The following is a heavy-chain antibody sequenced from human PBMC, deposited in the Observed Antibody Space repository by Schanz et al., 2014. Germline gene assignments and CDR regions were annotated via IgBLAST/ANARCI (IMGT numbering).Heavy chain of an antibody. D-gene: IGHD2-21*01. J-gene: IGHJ3*01. CDR2: IFHSGTT. Sequence: QVQLQESGPGLVKPSGTLSLTCVVSGGSISSGVWWTWARQSPGKGLEWIGEIFHSGTTNYNPSLESRVTISVDNPKNHFSLILSSMTAADTAVYYCTRSTLWSYDVWGRGTMVIVSS. CDR1: GGSISSGVW. CDR3: TRSTLWSYDV. V-gene: IGHV4-4*02.